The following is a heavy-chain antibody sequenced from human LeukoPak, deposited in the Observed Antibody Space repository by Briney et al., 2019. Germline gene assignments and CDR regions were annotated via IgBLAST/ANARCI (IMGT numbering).Heavy chain of an antibody. V-gene: IGHV3-74*01. CDR3: ARENLAAAADY. J-gene: IGHJ4*02. D-gene: IGHD6-25*01. Sequence: GGSLRLSFAASEFTFSAYWMHWGRQAPGKGLVWVSRIRGDGSMTNYADSVKGRFTISRDNAKNTLYLQMNSLRLEDTAVYYCARENLAAAADYWGQGTVVTVSS. CDR2: IRGDGSMT. CDR1: EFTFSAYW.